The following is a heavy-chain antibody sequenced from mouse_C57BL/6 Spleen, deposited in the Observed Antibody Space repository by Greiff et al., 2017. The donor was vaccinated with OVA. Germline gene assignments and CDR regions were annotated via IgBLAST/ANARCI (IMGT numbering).Heavy chain of an antibody. CDR3: ARRGFITTVVATDYYAMDY. CDR2: IPPNSGST. V-gene: IGHV1-64*01. Sequence: QVPLKQPGAELVKPGASVKLSCKASGYTFTSYWMPWVKQMPGQVLEWIGMIPPNSGSTNYNEKFKSKATLTVDKSSSTSYMQLSSLTSEDSAVYYCARRGFITTVVATDYYAMDYWGQGTSVTVSS. CDR1: GYTFTSYW. J-gene: IGHJ4*01. D-gene: IGHD1-1*01.